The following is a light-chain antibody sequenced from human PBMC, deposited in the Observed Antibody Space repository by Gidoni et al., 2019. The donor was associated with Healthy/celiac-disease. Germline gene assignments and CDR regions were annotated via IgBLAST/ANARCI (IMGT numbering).Light chain of an antibody. CDR1: PSVSSSY. V-gene: IGKV3-20*01. CDR2: GAS. CDR3: QQYGSSPCS. Sequence: EIVLPQSPGTLSLSPGERATLSCSASPSVSSSYLAWYQQKPGQAPRLLIYGASSRATGIPDRFSGSGSGTDFTLTISRLEPEDFAVYYCQQYGSSPCSFGQXTKLEIK. J-gene: IGKJ2*04.